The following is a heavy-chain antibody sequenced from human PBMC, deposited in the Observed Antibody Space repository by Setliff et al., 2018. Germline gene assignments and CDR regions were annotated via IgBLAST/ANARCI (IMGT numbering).Heavy chain of an antibody. CDR3: ARAQSWSGGPYYFDN. D-gene: IGHD3-3*01. V-gene: IGHV1-8*02. Sequence: EASVKVSCKASGGTFSSYAITWVRQAPGQGLEWMGWMNPISGNTGYAQKFQGRVTMTRNTSISTAHMDLSSLRFEDTAVYYCARAQSWSGGPYYFDNWGQGTLVTVSS. J-gene: IGHJ4*02. CDR1: GGTFSSYA. CDR2: MNPISGNT.